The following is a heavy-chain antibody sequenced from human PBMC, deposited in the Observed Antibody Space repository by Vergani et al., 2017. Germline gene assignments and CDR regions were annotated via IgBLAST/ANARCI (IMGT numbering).Heavy chain of an antibody. D-gene: IGHD2-2*01. CDR2: INPNSGGT. Sequence: QVQLVQSGAEVKKPGASVKVSCKASGYTFTGYYMHWVRQAPGQGLEWMGWINPNSGGTNYAQKFQGRVTMTRDTSISTAYMELGRLRSDDTAVDYCARDQDSRSWLLLGGRDAFDIWGQGTMVTVSS. CDR1: GYTFTGYY. V-gene: IGHV1-2*02. J-gene: IGHJ3*02. CDR3: ARDQDSRSWLLLGGRDAFDI.